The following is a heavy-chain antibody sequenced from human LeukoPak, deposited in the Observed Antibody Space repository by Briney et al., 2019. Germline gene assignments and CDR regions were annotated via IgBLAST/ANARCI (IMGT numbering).Heavy chain of an antibody. J-gene: IGHJ4*02. CDR2: ISSSGSTI. Sequence: PGGSLRLSCAASGFTFSSYEMNWVRQAPGKGLEWVSYISSSGSTIFYADSVKGRFTISRDNARNSLFLQMNSLRAKDTAVYYCARGGDHYGSGNYGRCDYWGQGTLVTVSS. V-gene: IGHV3-48*03. D-gene: IGHD3-10*01. CDR3: ARGGDHYGSGNYGRCDY. CDR1: GFTFSSYE.